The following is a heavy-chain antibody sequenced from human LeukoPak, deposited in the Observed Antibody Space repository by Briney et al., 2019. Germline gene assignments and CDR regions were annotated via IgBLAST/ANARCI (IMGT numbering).Heavy chain of an antibody. CDR1: GFTFRDYA. CDR3: ATDYYDRSGDYTVDY. J-gene: IGHJ4*02. D-gene: IGHD3-22*01. V-gene: IGHV3-23*01. CDR2: ISGTGDTT. Sequence: GGSLRLSCAASGFTFRDYAMSWVRQAPGKGLEWVSVISGTGDTTHYADSVKGRLTISRDNSQNTVFLQMSSLRAEDTAVYYCATDYYDRSGDYTVDYWGQGSLVTVSS.